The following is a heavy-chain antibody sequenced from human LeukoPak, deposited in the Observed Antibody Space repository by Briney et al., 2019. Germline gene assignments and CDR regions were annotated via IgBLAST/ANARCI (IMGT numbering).Heavy chain of an antibody. Sequence: ASVKVSCKASGYTFSGTGWYLYWLRQAPGQGLECMGWIHPNNGDTAYAQKFEGRVAMTRDTSISTAYMELRRLRPDDTAVYFCARDGPAQMVDLDYWGQGSLVTVSS. CDR3: ARDGPAQMVDLDY. J-gene: IGHJ4*02. V-gene: IGHV1-2*02. D-gene: IGHD3-10*01. CDR2: IHPNNGDT. CDR1: GYTFSGTGWY.